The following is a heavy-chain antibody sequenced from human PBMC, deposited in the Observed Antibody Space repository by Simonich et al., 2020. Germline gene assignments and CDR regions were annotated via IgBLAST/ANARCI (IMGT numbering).Heavy chain of an antibody. Sequence: QVQLQQWGAGLLKPSETLSLTCAVYGGSFSGYYCGWIRQPPGKGLEWIGEINHSGSTNYNPSLKSRVTISVDTSKNQFSLKLSSGTAADTAVYYCARLSSRSDAFDIWGQGTMVTVSS. V-gene: IGHV4-34*01. CDR1: GGSFSGYY. CDR3: ARLSSRSDAFDI. J-gene: IGHJ3*02. CDR2: INHSGST.